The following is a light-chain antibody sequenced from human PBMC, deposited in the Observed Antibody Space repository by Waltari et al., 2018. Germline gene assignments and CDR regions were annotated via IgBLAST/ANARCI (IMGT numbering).Light chain of an antibody. CDR2: DVN. CDR3: TSYTSHNFVL. Sequence: QSALTQPASVSGSPGQSITISCTGTSSDVGAYHYVSWYQQHPGKAPKLMIYDVNSRPSGNSYRFSGSKAGNTASLTISGLQTEDEADYYCTSYTSHNFVLFGGGTKLTVL. V-gene: IGLV2-14*03. J-gene: IGLJ2*01. CDR1: SSDVGAYHY.